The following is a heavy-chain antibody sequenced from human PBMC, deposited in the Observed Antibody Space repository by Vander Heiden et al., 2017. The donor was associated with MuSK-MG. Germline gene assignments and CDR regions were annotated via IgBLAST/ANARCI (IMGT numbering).Heavy chain of an antibody. CDR1: VFTSSMYA. CDR3: ARVAVTTIEVGDF. J-gene: IGHJ4*02. V-gene: IGHV3-23*01. CDR2: LTGSCAMS. Sequence: QVWESGGGFVQPGGSLRRPCAASVFTSSMYAITSFRRPPGRGLGWCACLTGSCAMSFDAESVKGRVTISTAKSEYSSHPQLSNVRDDAPAVYYCARVAVTTIEVGDFWGQGSRVTVFS. D-gene: IGHD3-3*01.